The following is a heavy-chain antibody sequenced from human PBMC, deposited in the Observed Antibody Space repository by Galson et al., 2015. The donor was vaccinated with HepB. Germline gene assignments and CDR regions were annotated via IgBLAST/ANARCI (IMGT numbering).Heavy chain of an antibody. V-gene: IGHV3-23*01. D-gene: IGHD6-19*01. J-gene: IGHJ4*02. CDR2: FTSDGSA. CDR1: GFAVINHA. CDR3: AREGRGWLFDY. Sequence: SLRLSCAASGFAVINHALRWVRQAPREGLESVSAFTSDGSACYADSVRGRFTISRDNSKNTVSLQINSLRAEDTAVYYCAREGRGWLFDYWGRGTLVPVSS.